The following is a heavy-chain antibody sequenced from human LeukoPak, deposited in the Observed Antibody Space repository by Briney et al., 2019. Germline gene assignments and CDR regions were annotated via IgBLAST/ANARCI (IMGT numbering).Heavy chain of an antibody. CDR3: ARSVDASRDY. D-gene: IGHD2-15*01. CDR1: GFTFDDYG. J-gene: IGHJ4*02. V-gene: IGHV3-20*04. Sequence: GSLRLSCAASGFTFDDYGMSWVRQAPGKGLEWVSGINWNGGSTGYADSVKGLFNISGDNAKNYLYLQMNSLRAEDTALYSCARSVDASRDYWGQGNLVTVSS. CDR2: INWNGGST.